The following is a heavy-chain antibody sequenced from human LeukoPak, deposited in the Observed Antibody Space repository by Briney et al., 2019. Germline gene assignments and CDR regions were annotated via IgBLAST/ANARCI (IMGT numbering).Heavy chain of an antibody. CDR1: GYTFTSYY. Sequence: ASVKVSCKASGYTFTSYYMHWVRQAPGQGLEWMGIINPSGGSTSYAQKFQGRVTMTRDTSTSTVYMELSSLRSEDTAVYYCARGFQYYDILTGYSNYWYFDLWGRGTLVTVSS. CDR2: INPSGGST. D-gene: IGHD3-9*01. J-gene: IGHJ2*01. CDR3: ARGFQYYDILTGYSNYWYFDL. V-gene: IGHV1-46*01.